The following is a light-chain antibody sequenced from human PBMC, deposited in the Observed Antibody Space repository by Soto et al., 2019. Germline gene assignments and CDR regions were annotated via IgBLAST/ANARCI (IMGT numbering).Light chain of an antibody. J-gene: IGLJ2*01. CDR3: AAWDDSLNGVV. V-gene: IGLV1-44*01. CDR1: SSDVGGYNY. Sequence: QSALTQPRSESGSPGQSVTISCTGTSSDVGGYNYVSWYQQLPGTAPKLLIYSNNQRPSGVPDRFSGSKSGTSASLAISGLQSEDEADYYCAAWDDSLNGVVFGGGTKLTVL. CDR2: SNN.